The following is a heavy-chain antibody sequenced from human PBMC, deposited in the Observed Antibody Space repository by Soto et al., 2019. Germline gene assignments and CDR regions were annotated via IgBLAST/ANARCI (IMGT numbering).Heavy chain of an antibody. CDR1: GGTFSSYA. D-gene: IGHD4-17*01. Sequence: GASVKVSCKASGGTFSSYAISWVRQAPGQGLEWMGGIIPIFGTANYAQKFQGRVTITADESTSTAYMELSSLRSEDTAVYYCARGQGKTTVTTIQTYYYYGMDVWGQGTTVTVSS. V-gene: IGHV1-69*13. J-gene: IGHJ6*02. CDR3: ARGQGKTTVTTIQTYYYYGMDV. CDR2: IIPIFGTA.